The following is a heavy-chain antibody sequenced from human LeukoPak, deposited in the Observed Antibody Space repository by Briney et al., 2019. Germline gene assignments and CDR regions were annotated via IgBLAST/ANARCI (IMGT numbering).Heavy chain of an antibody. Sequence: GGSLRLSCAASGFTFDGYAMHWVRQAPGKGLEWVSLICWDGGSTYYADSVKGRFTNSRDKSKNSLYLQMNSLRTEDTALYYCAKALLVGRFEAFDIWGQGTMVTVSS. D-gene: IGHD3-16*01. V-gene: IGHV3-43*02. J-gene: IGHJ3*02. CDR1: GFTFDGYA. CDR2: ICWDGGST. CDR3: AKALLVGRFEAFDI.